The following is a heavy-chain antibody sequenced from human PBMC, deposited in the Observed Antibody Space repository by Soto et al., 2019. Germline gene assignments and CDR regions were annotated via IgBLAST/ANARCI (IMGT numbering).Heavy chain of an antibody. D-gene: IGHD4-17*01. V-gene: IGHV1-18*01. Sequence: QIQLVQSEGEVRQPGASVKVSCKTSGYTFTNYGVTWVRQAPGQGLEWMGWLNTYNGNTKYAQKLQGRVTMTTDTSTSTAYVELSSLRSDDTAVYYCARAKTPTESDFWGTGTLVTVSS. CDR1: GYTFTNYG. J-gene: IGHJ4*02. CDR3: ARAKTPTESDF. CDR2: LNTYNGNT.